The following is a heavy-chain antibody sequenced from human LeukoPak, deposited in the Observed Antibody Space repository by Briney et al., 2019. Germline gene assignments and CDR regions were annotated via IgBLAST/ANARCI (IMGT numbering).Heavy chain of an antibody. CDR1: GFTFDDYG. D-gene: IGHD6-19*01. Sequence: GGSLRLSCAASGFTFDDYGMSWVRQAPGKGLEWVSGINWNGGSTGYADSVKGRSTISRDNAKNSLYLQMNSLRAEDTALYYCARDGWQWRGDYWGQGTLVTVSS. V-gene: IGHV3-20*04. J-gene: IGHJ4*02. CDR2: INWNGGST. CDR3: ARDGWQWRGDY.